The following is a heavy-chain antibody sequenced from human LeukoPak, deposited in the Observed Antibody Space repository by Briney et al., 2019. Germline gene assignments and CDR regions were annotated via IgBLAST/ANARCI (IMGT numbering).Heavy chain of an antibody. CDR2: INHSGST. V-gene: IGHV4-34*01. D-gene: IGHD3-3*01. Sequence: PSETLSLTCAVYGGSFSGYYWSWIRQPPGKGLEWIGEINHSGSTNYNPSLKSRVTISVDTSKNQFSLKLSSVTAADTAVYYCARSIGVVIRNYWYFDLWGRGTLVTVSS. CDR3: ARSIGVVIRNYWYFDL. J-gene: IGHJ2*01. CDR1: GGSFSGYY.